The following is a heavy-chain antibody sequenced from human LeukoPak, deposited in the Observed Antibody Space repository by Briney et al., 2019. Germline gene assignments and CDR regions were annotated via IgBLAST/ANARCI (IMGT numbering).Heavy chain of an antibody. CDR3: AKGLRAVGLHFDY. J-gene: IGHJ4*02. CDR2: IWYDGSNK. CDR1: GFTFSGYG. V-gene: IGHV3-33*06. D-gene: IGHD6-19*01. Sequence: GGSLRLSCAASGFTFSGYGMHWVRQAPGKGLEWVAVIWYDGSNKYYADSVKGRFTISRDNSKNTLYLQMNSLRAEDTAVYYCAKGLRAVGLHFDYWGQGTLVTVSS.